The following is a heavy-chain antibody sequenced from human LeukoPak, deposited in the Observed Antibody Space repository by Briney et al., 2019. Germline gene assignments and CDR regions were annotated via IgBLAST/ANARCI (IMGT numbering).Heavy chain of an antibody. CDR1: GFTFSSYSMN. CDR2: FYYSGTT. J-gene: IGHJ4*02. Sequence: PGGSLRLSCAASGFTFSSYSMNWVRQAPGKGLEWIGSFYYSGTTYYNPSLKSRVTISVDTSKNQFSLKLSSVTAADTAVYYCARRPMLSPLTGSSDYWGQGTLVTISS. D-gene: IGHD1-20*01. CDR3: ARRPMLSPLTGSSDY. V-gene: IGHV4-39*01.